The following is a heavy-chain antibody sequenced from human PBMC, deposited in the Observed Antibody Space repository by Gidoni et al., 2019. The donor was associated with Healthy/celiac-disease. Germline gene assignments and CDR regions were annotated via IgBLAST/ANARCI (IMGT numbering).Heavy chain of an antibody. D-gene: IGHD3-10*01. V-gene: IGHV4-31*03. Sequence: QVQLQESGPGLVKPSQTLSLTCTVSGCSISRGGYYWSWIRPHPGKGLEWIGYIYYSGSTYYNPSLKSRVTISVDTSKNQFSLKLSSVTAADTAVYYCARDNYYGSGSYYYYYGMDVWGQGTTVTVSS. CDR3: ARDNYYGSGSYYYYYGMDV. CDR1: GCSISRGGYY. CDR2: IYYSGST. J-gene: IGHJ6*02.